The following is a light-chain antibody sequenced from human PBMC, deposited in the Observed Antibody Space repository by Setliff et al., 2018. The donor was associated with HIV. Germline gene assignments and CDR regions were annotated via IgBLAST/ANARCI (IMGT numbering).Light chain of an antibody. Sequence: QSVLTQPASVSGTPGQSITISRTGSSSDIGTYDRVSWYQQRPDGGPRLIIYDVIHRPSGVPHRFSGSKSGNTTSLTISGLQTEDEADYYCMSYLSTNSYVFGTGTKGTVL. CDR3: MSYLSTNSYV. V-gene: IGLV2-14*03. J-gene: IGLJ1*01. CDR2: DVI. CDR1: SSDIGTYDR.